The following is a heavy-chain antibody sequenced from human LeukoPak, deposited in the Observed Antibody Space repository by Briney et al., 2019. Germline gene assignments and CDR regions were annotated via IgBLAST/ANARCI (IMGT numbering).Heavy chain of an antibody. D-gene: IGHD2-8*01. CDR2: IIPIFGTA. J-gene: IGHJ5*02. CDR1: GGTFSSDA. Sequence: SVKVSCKASGGTFSSDAISWVRQAPGQGLEWMGRIIPIFGTAHYAQKFQGRVTITADKSTSTAYMELSSLRSEDKAVYYCAREVQDIVLMVYAHTWFDPWGQGTLVTVSS. V-gene: IGHV1-69*06. CDR3: AREVQDIVLMVYAHTWFDP.